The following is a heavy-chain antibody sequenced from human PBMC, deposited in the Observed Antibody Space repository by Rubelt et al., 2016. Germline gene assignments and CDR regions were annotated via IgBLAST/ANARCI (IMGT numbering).Heavy chain of an antibody. D-gene: IGHD3-22*01. V-gene: IGHV3-21*01. Sequence: EVQLVESGGGLVKPGGSLRLSCAASGFTFSSYSMNWVRQAPGKGLEWVSSISSSSSYIYYADSVKGRFTISRDNAKNSLYLQMNSLRAEETAVYYCARDYDSSGYYYVVGYWGQGTLVTVSS. CDR3: ARDYDSSGYYYVVGY. J-gene: IGHJ4*02. CDR2: ISSSSSYI. CDR1: GFTFSSYS.